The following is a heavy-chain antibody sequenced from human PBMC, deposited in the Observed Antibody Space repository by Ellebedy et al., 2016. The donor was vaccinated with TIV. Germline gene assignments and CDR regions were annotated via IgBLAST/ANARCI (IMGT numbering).Heavy chain of an antibody. J-gene: IGHJ4*02. CDR3: ARLWGTVVRTFDY. CDR2: IYPGDSDT. Sequence: KVSCKGSGYSFTSYWIGWARQMPGKGLEWMGIIYPGDSDTRYSPSFQGQVTISADKSISTAYLQWSSLKASDTAMYYCARLWGTVVRTFDYWGQGTLVTVSS. V-gene: IGHV5-51*01. D-gene: IGHD4-23*01. CDR1: GYSFTSYW.